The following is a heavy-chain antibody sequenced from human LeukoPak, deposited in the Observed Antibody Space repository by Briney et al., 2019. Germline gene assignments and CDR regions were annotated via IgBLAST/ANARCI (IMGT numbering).Heavy chain of an antibody. J-gene: IGHJ6*02. CDR3: ARSAPIFYYDFWSGYGHGMDV. D-gene: IGHD3-3*01. V-gene: IGHV1-18*01. Sequence: ASVKVSCKASGYTFTSYGISWVRQAPGQGLEWMGWISAYNGNTNYAQKLQGRVTMTTDTSTSTAYMEPRSLRSDDTAVYYCARSAPIFYYDFWSGYGHGMDVWGQGTTVTVSS. CDR1: GYTFTSYG. CDR2: ISAYNGNT.